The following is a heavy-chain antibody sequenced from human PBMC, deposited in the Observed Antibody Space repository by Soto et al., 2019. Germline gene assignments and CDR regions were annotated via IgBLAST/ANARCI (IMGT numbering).Heavy chain of an antibody. D-gene: IGHD1-26*01. CDR2: MNPNSGNT. Sequence: GASVKVSCKASGYTFTSYDINWVRQATGQGLEWMGWMNPNSGNTGYAQKFQGRVTMTRNTSISTAYMELSSLRSEDTAVYYCARDWGELTYYYYGMDVWGQGTTVTV. J-gene: IGHJ6*02. CDR3: ARDWGELTYYYYGMDV. CDR1: GYTFTSYD. V-gene: IGHV1-8*01.